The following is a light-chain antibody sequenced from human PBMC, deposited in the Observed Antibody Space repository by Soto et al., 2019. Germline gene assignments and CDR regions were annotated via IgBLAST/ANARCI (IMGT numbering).Light chain of an antibody. Sequence: DIQMTQSPSSLSASVGDRVTITCRASQSITRYLYWYQQNPGKAPNLLIYAASSFQSGVPSRFSGSRSGTEFTLTISILHPEDFATYYCEKRYSTPYTFGKETQVAI. CDR1: QSITRY. V-gene: IGKV1-39*01. CDR3: EKRYSTPYT. J-gene: IGKJ4*02. CDR2: AAS.